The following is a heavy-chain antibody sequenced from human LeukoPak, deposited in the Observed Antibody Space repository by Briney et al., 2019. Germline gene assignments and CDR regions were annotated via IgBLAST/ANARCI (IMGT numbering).Heavy chain of an antibody. D-gene: IGHD6-13*01. CDR3: AQSLGSSNWIGNWFDP. Sequence: SETLSLTCTVSGGSISSSSHSWGWIRQPPGKGLEWTGSIYYTGTTYYNPSLKSRVTISVDTSKNQFSLKLSSVTAADTAVYYCAQSLGSSNWIGNWFDPWGQGTLVTVSS. CDR1: GGSISSSSHS. J-gene: IGHJ5*02. V-gene: IGHV4-39*01. CDR2: IYYTGTT.